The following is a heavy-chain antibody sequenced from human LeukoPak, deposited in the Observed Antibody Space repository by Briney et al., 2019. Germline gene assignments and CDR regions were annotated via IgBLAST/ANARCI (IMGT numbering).Heavy chain of an antibody. CDR2: ISGSGGST. Sequence: GGSLRLSCAASGFTFSSYGMSWVRQAPGKGLEWVSAISGSGGSTYYADSVKGRFTISRDNSKNTLYLQMNSLRAEDTAVYYCAKGACASGGNCYPIDYWGQGTLVTVSS. V-gene: IGHV3-23*01. CDR1: GFTFSSYG. J-gene: IGHJ4*02. CDR3: AKGACASGGNCYPIDY. D-gene: IGHD2-15*01.